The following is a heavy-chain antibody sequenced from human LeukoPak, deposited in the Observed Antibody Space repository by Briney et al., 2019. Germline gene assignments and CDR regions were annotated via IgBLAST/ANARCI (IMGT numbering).Heavy chain of an antibody. D-gene: IGHD3-3*01. CDR2: ISSSSSTI. J-gene: IGHJ4*02. CDR3: ARGGWLLYLYYFDY. CDR1: GFTFSSYS. Sequence: GGSLRLSCAASGFTFSSYSMNWVRQAPGKGLEWVSYISSSSSTIYYADSVKDRFTISRDNAKNSLYLQMNSLRAEDTAVYYCARGGWLLYLYYFDYWGQGTLVTVSS. V-gene: IGHV3-48*01.